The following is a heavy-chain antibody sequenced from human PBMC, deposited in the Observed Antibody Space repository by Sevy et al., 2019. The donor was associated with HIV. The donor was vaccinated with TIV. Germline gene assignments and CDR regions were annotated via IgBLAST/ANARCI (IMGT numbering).Heavy chain of an antibody. V-gene: IGHV3-23*01. CDR3: AGSSWGLDDAFDI. CDR2: IKGGGGRT. Sequence: GGSLRLSCAASGFTFSSYAMSWVRQAPGKGLEWVSDIKGGGGRTYYADSVKGRFTISRDNSKNTLYLQMNSLRAEDTAVYYCAGSSWGLDDAFDIWGQGTMVTVSS. D-gene: IGHD6-13*01. CDR1: GFTFSSYA. J-gene: IGHJ3*02.